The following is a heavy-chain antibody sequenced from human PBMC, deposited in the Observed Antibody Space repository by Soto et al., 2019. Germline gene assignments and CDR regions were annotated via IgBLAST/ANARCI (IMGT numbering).Heavy chain of an antibody. D-gene: IGHD3-3*01. V-gene: IGHV4-39*01. Sequence: QLQLRESAPGLVKPSETLALTCTVSGGSISSSNYYWPWIRQSPGKGLEWIGSVDYNGFTYHNPSLRRRVTISVDTSKNLVPLKLTSVPAADTAVYYGARMGDFWSGPGELDPWGQGTRVCVSA. J-gene: IGHJ5*02. CDR2: VDYNGFT. CDR1: GGSISSSNYY. CDR3: ARMGDFWSGPGELDP.